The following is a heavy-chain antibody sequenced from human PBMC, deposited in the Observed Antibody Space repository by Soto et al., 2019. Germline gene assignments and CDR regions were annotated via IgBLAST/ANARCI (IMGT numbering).Heavy chain of an antibody. CDR3: ARMDSHYCRSTSCYNV. Sequence: ASVKVSCKASGGTFSSYTISWVRQAPGQGLEWMGRIIPILGIANYAQKFQGRVTITADKSTSTAYMELGSLRSEDTAVYYCARMDSHYCRSTSCYNVWGQGTLVTVSS. CDR2: IIPILGIA. J-gene: IGHJ4*02. D-gene: IGHD2-2*02. V-gene: IGHV1-69*02. CDR1: GGTFSSYT.